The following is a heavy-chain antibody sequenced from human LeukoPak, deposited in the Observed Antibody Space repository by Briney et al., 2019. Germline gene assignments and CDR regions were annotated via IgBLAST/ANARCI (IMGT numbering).Heavy chain of an antibody. Sequence: PSKTLSLTCAVYGGSFSGYYWSWIRQPPGKGLEWIGEINHSGSTNYNPSLKSRVTISVDTSKNQFSLKLSSVTAADTAVYYCARDQWLVPFDYWGQGTLVTVSS. J-gene: IGHJ4*02. CDR2: INHSGST. CDR1: GGSFSGYY. V-gene: IGHV4-34*01. CDR3: ARDQWLVPFDY. D-gene: IGHD6-19*01.